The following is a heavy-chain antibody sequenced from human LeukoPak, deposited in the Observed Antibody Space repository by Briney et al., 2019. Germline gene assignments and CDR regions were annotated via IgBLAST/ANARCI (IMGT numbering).Heavy chain of an antibody. J-gene: IGHJ5*02. CDR1: GFNFSSYT. D-gene: IGHD2/OR15-2a*01. V-gene: IGHV3-21*01. CDR2: ITGDGASI. CDR3: AKDTFYGTGLAWFDT. Sequence: GGSLRLSCAASGFNFSSYTLNWVRQAPGKGLEWVSSITGDGASIYYAGPVRGRFTISRDNAKELVFLQLNSLRAEDTAVYYCAKDTFYGTGLAWFDTWGQGTLVTDSS.